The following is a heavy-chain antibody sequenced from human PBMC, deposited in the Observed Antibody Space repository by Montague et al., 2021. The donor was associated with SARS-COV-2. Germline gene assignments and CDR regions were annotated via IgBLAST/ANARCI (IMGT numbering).Heavy chain of an antibody. Sequence: TRSLTCTVSGGSISSYYWSWIRQPPGKGLEWIGYIYYSGSTNYNPSLKSPVTISVDTSKNQFSLKLSSVTAADTAVYYCARGDVEMATIKSGGPFYHFDYWGQGTLVTVSS. D-gene: IGHD5-24*01. J-gene: IGHJ4*02. V-gene: IGHV4-59*13. CDR3: ARGDVEMATIKSGGPFYHFDY. CDR1: GGSISSYY. CDR2: IYYSGST.